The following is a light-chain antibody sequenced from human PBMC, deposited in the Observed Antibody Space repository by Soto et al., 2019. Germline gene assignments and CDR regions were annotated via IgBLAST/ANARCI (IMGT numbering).Light chain of an antibody. CDR3: QQYNDYWT. V-gene: IGKV1-5*01. Sequence: DIKMTQSPSTLSASVGDRVVITFRASQSITTWLAWYQQKPAKAPKLLIYDASSLESGVPSRFSGSGSGTEFTLTISSLQPDDFATYYCQQYNDYWTFGQGTKVDI. CDR2: DAS. CDR1: QSITTW. J-gene: IGKJ1*01.